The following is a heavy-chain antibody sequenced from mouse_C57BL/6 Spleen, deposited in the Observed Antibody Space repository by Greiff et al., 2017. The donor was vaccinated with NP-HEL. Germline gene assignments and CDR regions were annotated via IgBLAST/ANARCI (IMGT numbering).Heavy chain of an antibody. CDR1: GYTFTSYW. CDR2: IDPSDSYT. D-gene: IGHD2-1*01. CDR3: ARYGNFFYAMDD. V-gene: IGHV1-50*01. Sequence: QVQLKQPGAELVKPGASVKLSCKASGYTFTSYWMQWVKQRPGQGLEWIGEIDPSDSYTNYNQKFKGKATLTVDTSSSTAYMQLSSLTSEDSAVYYCARYGNFFYAMDDWGQGTSVTVSS. J-gene: IGHJ4*01.